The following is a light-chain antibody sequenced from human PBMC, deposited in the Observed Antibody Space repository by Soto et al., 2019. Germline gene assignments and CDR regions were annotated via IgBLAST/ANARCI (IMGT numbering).Light chain of an antibody. Sequence: QSVLTQPASVSGSPGQSITISCTGTSSDVGGYNYVSWYQQHPGKAPKLMIYEVSNRPSGVSNRFSGSKSGNTASLTISGLQAEDDADYYCSSYTRSSTLSVFGTGTKATDL. CDR1: SSDVGGYNY. J-gene: IGLJ1*01. CDR2: EVS. CDR3: SSYTRSSTLSV. V-gene: IGLV2-14*01.